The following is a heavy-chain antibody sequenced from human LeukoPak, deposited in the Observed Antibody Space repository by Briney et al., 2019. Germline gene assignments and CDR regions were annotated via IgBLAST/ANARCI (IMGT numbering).Heavy chain of an antibody. CDR2: TGGSDDNT. J-gene: IGHJ4*02. D-gene: IGHD6-19*01. V-gene: IGHV3-23*01. Sequence: GGSLRLSCEGSGFTFNGYTFSWVRQAPGKGLEWVAVTGGSDDNTHYADSVKGRFTISRDNSEKRLFLQMNSLRPDDSALYYCTKDLMTGFSSGWYFAYWGQGTLVTVSS. CDR3: TKDLMTGFSSGWYFAY. CDR1: GFTFNGYT.